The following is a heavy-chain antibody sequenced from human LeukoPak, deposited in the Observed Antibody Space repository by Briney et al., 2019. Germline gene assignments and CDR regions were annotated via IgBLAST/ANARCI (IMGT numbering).Heavy chain of an antibody. CDR1: GFTVTSAY. J-gene: IGHJ6*03. CDR2: IYPGVGT. D-gene: IGHD1-26*01. CDR3: AKEGVSVGAQRGYYMDV. Sequence: GGSLRLSCAASGFTVTSAYMNWVRQAPGKGLEWISVIYPGVGTYYAGSVKGRFTISRDNSKNTLYLQLNSLRAEDTAVYYCAKEGVSVGAQRGYYMDVWGNGTTVTVS. V-gene: IGHV3-53*01.